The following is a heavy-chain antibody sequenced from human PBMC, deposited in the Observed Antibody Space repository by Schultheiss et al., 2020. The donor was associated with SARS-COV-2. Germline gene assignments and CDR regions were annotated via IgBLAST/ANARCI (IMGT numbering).Heavy chain of an antibody. CDR3: ARGGRKAVAAVDY. Sequence: GESLKISCAASGFTFSSYAMHWVRQAPGKGLEWVAVISYDGSNKYYADSVKGRFTISRDNSKNTLYLQMNSLRAEDTAVYYCARGGRKAVAAVDYWGQGTLVTVSS. J-gene: IGHJ4*02. CDR2: ISYDGSNK. V-gene: IGHV3-30-3*01. CDR1: GFTFSSYA. D-gene: IGHD6-19*01.